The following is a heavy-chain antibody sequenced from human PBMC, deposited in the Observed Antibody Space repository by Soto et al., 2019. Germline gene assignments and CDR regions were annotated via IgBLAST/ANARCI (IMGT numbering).Heavy chain of an antibody. V-gene: IGHV5-51*01. Sequence: GESLKISCKGSGYSFTSYWIGWVRQMPGKGLEWMGIIYPGDSDTRYSPSFQGQVTISADKSISTAYLQCSSLKASDTAMYYCAREKDYYGSGSMGVAFDIWGQGTMVTVSS. CDR1: GYSFTSYW. CDR3: AREKDYYGSGSMGVAFDI. J-gene: IGHJ3*02. CDR2: IYPGDSDT. D-gene: IGHD3-10*01.